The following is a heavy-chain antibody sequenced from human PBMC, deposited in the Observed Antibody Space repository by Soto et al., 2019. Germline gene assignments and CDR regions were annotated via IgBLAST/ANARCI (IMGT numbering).Heavy chain of an antibody. J-gene: IGHJ4*02. CDR3: TKESGGFEF. CDR1: GHALSYNY. CDR2: MNPATLYT. D-gene: IGHD3-3*01. Sequence: QLQLVQSGAEVQKSGASVRISCKTSGHALSYNYVHWVRQAPGQGLEWMGFMNPATLYTLSAQNFQGRVTMTRDTSTTTFYLELSSLTPGDTAMYFCTKESGGFEFWGQGTQVTVSP. V-gene: IGHV1-46*01.